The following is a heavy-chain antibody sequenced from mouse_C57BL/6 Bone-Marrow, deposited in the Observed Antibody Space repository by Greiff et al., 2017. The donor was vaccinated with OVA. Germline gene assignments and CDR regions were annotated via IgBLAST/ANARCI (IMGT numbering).Heavy chain of an antibody. D-gene: IGHD1-1*01. V-gene: IGHV1-15*01. Sequence: QVQLQQSGAELVRPGASVTLSCKASGYTFTDYEMHWVKQTPVHGLDWIGAIDPETGGTAYNQKFKGKAILTADKSSSTAYMELRSLTSEDSAVYYFFTTVDMDYWGQGTSVTVSS. CDR2: IDPETGGT. J-gene: IGHJ4*01. CDR3: FTTVDMDY. CDR1: GYTFTDYE.